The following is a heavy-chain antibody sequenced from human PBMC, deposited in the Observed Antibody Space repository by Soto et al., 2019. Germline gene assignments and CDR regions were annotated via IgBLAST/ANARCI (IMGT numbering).Heavy chain of an antibody. Sequence: QVQLVQSGADVKKPGSSVKVSCQASGVTFSSETLGWVRQAPGQGLEWVRGIIPLFGKASYAQKFQGRVTITADESTSTVYMELSSLRSDDTAVYFCATELGENPASPFDVWGQGTLVTVSS. V-gene: IGHV1-69*01. J-gene: IGHJ4*02. CDR2: IIPLFGKA. CDR3: ATELGENPASPFDV. CDR1: GVTFSSET. D-gene: IGHD3-10*01.